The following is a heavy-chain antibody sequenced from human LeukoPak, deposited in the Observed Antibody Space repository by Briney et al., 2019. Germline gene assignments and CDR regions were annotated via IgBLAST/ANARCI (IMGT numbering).Heavy chain of an antibody. CDR2: ITTIFRTT. D-gene: IGHD3-22*01. V-gene: IGHV1-69*13. Sequence: SVKVSCKTSGGTFNSYAISWVRQAPGQGLEWMGGITTIFRTTNYAQKYQGRVTITADESMSTVYMELSSLRSEDTAVYYCARHSRYHSTMYLDYWGQGTLVTVSS. CDR1: GGTFNSYA. J-gene: IGHJ4*02. CDR3: ARHSRYHSTMYLDY.